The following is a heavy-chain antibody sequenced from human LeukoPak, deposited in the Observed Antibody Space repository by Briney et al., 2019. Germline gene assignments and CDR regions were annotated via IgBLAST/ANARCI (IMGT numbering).Heavy chain of an antibody. D-gene: IGHD6-13*01. CDR1: GYTFTGYY. CDR2: INPNSGGT. V-gene: IGHV1-2*02. CDR3: ARGRRIAAAGTFYYYYYMDV. J-gene: IGHJ6*03. Sequence: ASVKVSCKASGYTFTGYYMHWVRQAPGQGLKWMGWINPNSGGTNYAQKFQGRVTMTRDTSISTAYMELSRLRSDDTAVYYCARGRRIAAAGTFYYYYYMDVWGKGTTVTVSS.